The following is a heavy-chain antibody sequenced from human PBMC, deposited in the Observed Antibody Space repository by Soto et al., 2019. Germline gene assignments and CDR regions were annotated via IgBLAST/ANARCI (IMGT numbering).Heavy chain of an antibody. CDR3: AKDTVVPAANRRGAPPTPVTYFDY. Sequence: GGSLRLSCAASGFTFSSYAMSWVRQAPGKGLEWVSAISGSGGSTYYADSVKGRFTISRDNSKNTLYLQMNSLRAEDTAVYYCAKDTVVPAANRRGAPPTPVTYFDYWGQGTLVTVSS. J-gene: IGHJ4*02. CDR1: GFTFSSYA. D-gene: IGHD2-2*01. CDR2: ISGSGGST. V-gene: IGHV3-23*01.